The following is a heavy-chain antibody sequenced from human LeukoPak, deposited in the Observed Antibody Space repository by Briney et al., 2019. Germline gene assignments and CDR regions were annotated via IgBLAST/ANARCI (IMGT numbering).Heavy chain of an antibody. Sequence: ASVKVSCKASGYTFTSYYMHWVRQAPGQGLAWMGIINPSGGSTSYAQKFQGRVTMTRDTSTSTVYMELSSLRSEDTAVYYCARDPRGYSYGPYYFDYWGQGTLVTVSS. V-gene: IGHV1-46*01. CDR1: GYTFTSYY. J-gene: IGHJ4*02. D-gene: IGHD5-18*01. CDR2: INPSGGST. CDR3: ARDPRGYSYGPYYFDY.